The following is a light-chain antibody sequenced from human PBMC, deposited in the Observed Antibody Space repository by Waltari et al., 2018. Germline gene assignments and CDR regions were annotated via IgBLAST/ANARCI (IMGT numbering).Light chain of an antibody. V-gene: IGLV1-44*01. Sequence: QSVLTQPPSASGTPGQRVTISCSGSSSTIGRPPAHWYQQVAGTAPKLLIYSDSQRPSGVPDRLSGSKSGTSASLAISGLQSEDEADYYCAAWDDSLNEYVFGTGTKVTVL. J-gene: IGLJ1*01. CDR3: AAWDDSLNEYV. CDR1: SSTIGRPP. CDR2: SDS.